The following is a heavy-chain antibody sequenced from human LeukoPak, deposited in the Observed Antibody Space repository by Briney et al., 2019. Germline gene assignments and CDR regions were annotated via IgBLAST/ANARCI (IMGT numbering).Heavy chain of an antibody. CDR3: AKDMFHEYSYGPIDY. D-gene: IGHD5-18*01. V-gene: IGHV3-23*01. Sequence: PGGSLRLSCAASGFTFSSYAMSWVRQAPGKGLEWVSAISGSGGSTYYADSVKGRFTISRDNSKNTLYLQMNSLRAEDTAVYYCAKDMFHEYSYGPIDYGGQGPLVTVSS. CDR1: GFTFSSYA. CDR2: ISGSGGST. J-gene: IGHJ4*02.